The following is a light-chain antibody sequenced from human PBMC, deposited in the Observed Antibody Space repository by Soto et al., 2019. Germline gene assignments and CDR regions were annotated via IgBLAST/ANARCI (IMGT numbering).Light chain of an antibody. CDR2: DVS. CDR1: ISDVGGYNY. CDR3: CSYVGRNTDV. Sequence: QSALTQPRSASGSPGQSITISCTGTISDVGGYNYVSWYQQHPAKAPKLIIFDVSKRPSGVPNRFSGSKSGNTASLTISGLRAEDEADYYCCSYVGRNTDVFGTGTKVTVL. V-gene: IGLV2-11*01. J-gene: IGLJ1*01.